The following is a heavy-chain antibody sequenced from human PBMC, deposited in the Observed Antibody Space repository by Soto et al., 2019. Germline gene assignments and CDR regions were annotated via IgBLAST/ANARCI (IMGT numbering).Heavy chain of an antibody. V-gene: IGHV4-59*01. J-gene: IGHJ4*02. Sequence: PSETLSLTCTVSGGSISSYYWSWIRQPPGKGLEWIGYIYYSGSTNYNPSLKSRVTISVDTSKNQFSLKLSSVTAADTAVYYCARGPDCSSTSCYEPPGIDYWGQGTLVTVSS. CDR2: IYYSGST. D-gene: IGHD2-2*01. CDR1: GGSISSYY. CDR3: ARGPDCSSTSCYEPPGIDY.